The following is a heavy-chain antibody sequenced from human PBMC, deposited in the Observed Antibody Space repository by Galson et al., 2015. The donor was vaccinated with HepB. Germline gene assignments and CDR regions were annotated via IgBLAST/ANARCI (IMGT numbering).Heavy chain of an antibody. CDR1: GGTFSSYA. V-gene: IGHV1-69*13. CDR3: ARNRAIYSGYDPNRDYYYYGMDV. J-gene: IGHJ6*02. CDR2: IIPIFGTA. D-gene: IGHD5-12*01. Sequence: SVKVSCKASGGTFSSYAISWVRQAPGQGLEWMGGIIPIFGTANYAQKFQGRVTITADESTSTAYMELSSLRSEDTAVYYCARNRAIYSGYDPNRDYYYYGMDVWGQGTTVTVSS.